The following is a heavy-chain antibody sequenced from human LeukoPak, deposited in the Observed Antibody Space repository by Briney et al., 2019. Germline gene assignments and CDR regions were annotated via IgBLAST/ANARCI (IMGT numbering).Heavy chain of an antibody. CDR3: ARARNGTLKY. D-gene: IGHD1-26*01. CDR2: ISYDRNHK. V-gene: IGHV3-30*01. Sequence: GGSLRLSCAASGFTFSHYAMHWVRQAPGKGLEWVAVISYDRNHKYYADSVKGRFTISRDNSKNTLYVQMNSLRAEDTAVYYCARARNGTLKYWGQGTLVTVCS. CDR1: GFTFSHYA. J-gene: IGHJ4*02.